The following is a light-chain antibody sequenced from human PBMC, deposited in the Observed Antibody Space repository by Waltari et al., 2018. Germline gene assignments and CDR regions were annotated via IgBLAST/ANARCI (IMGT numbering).Light chain of an antibody. CDR1: ASNIGAKA. J-gene: IGLJ3*02. CDR2: RND. V-gene: IGLV1-44*01. CDR3: ATWDESPSGHWV. Sequence: QSVLSQPPSASGTPGQRVPIPCAGRASNIGAKAVHWSQQVPGKAPKPLIYRNDLRPSGVPDRFSGSKSGTSASLAISGLQSEDEADYYCATWDESPSGHWVFGGGTKVTVL.